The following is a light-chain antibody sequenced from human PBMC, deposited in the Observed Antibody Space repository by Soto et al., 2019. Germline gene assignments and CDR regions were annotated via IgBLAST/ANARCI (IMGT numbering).Light chain of an antibody. CDR1: SSNIETNT. V-gene: IGLV1-44*01. J-gene: IGLJ3*02. Sequence: QSVLTQPPSASGTPGQRVTLSCSGSSSNIETNTVSWYQQLPGTAPKLLIYTNNQRPSGVPGRFSGSKSGTSASLAISGLQSEDEADYYCAAWDDSLNGWVFGGGTKLTVL. CDR3: AAWDDSLNGWV. CDR2: TNN.